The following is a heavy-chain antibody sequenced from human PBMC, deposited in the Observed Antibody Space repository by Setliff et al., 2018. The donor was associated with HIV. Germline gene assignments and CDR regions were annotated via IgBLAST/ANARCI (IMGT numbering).Heavy chain of an antibody. CDR1: GYSFFNFE. D-gene: IGHD6-13*01. J-gene: IGHJ4*02. Sequence: ASVKVSCKASGYSFFNFEINWMRQAAGRGPEWMGRMNPNSGKTDVAQKFQARVTMTSDAATGTVYMELSRLRSDDTAMYYCARARGIVAAVHYWGQGTLVTVSS. CDR2: MNPNSGKT. V-gene: IGHV1-8*01. CDR3: ARARGIVAAVHY.